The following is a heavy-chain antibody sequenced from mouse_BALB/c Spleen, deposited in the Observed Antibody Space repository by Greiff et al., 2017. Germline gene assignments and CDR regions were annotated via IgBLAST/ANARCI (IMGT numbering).Heavy chain of an antibody. CDR2: IWSGGST. CDR1: GFSLTSYG. D-gene: IGHD1-1*01. V-gene: IGHV2-2*02. CDR3: ARNSGSSYRAMDD. J-gene: IGHJ4*01. Sequence: VKLVESGPGLVQPSQSLSITCTVSGFSLTSYGVHWVRQSPGKGLEWLGVIWSGGSTDYNAAFISRLSISKDNSKSQVFFKMNSLQANDTAIYYCARNSGSSYRAMDDWGQGTSVTVSS.